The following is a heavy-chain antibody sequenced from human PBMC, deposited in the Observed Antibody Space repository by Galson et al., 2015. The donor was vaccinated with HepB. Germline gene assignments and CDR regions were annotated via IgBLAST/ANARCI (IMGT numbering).Heavy chain of an antibody. D-gene: IGHD6-13*01. CDR1: GFTFSSYA. CDR2: ISYDGSNK. J-gene: IGHJ6*02. Sequence: SLRLSCAASGFTFSSYAMHWVRQAPGKGLEWVAVISYDGSNKYYADSVKGRFTISRDNSKNTPFLQMNSLRAEDTAVYYRARDYASSWYFNHYYGMDVWGQGTTVTVSS. V-gene: IGHV3-30*04. CDR3: ARDYASSWYFNHYYGMDV.